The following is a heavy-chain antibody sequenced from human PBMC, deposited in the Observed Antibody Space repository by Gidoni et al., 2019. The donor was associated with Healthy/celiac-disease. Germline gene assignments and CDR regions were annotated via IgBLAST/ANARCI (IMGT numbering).Heavy chain of an antibody. CDR1: GFTFSSYS. V-gene: IGHV3-21*01. CDR3: ARDMRELLLAH. CDR2: ISSSSSYI. D-gene: IGHD1-26*01. Sequence: EVQLVESGGGLVKPGGSLRLSCAASGFTFSSYSMNWVRQAPGKGLELVSSISSSSSYIYYADSVKGRFTISRDNAKNSLYLQMNSLRAEDTAVYYCARDMRELLLAHWGQGTLVTVSS. J-gene: IGHJ4*02.